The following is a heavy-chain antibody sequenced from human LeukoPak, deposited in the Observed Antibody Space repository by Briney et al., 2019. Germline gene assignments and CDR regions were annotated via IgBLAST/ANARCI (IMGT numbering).Heavy chain of an antibody. D-gene: IGHD1-26*01. CDR2: ISLSGYT. CDR1: GGSITTTNY. V-gene: IGHV4-4*02. Sequence: SGTLSLTCGVSGGSITTTNYWSWVRQSPGRGLEWIGEISLSGYTGFNPSLRGRVTISLDESKNHLSLTLTSVTAADTAIYHCSRESGPYSPFGHWGQGILVTVTT. J-gene: IGHJ4*02. CDR3: SRESGPYSPFGH.